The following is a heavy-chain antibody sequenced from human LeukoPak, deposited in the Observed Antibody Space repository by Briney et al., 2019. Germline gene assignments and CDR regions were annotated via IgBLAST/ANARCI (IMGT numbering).Heavy chain of an antibody. V-gene: IGHV3-15*05. D-gene: IGHD1-26*01. CDR2: IKSNADGGTT. CDR3: TTSSS. CDR1: GFTFSNAW. J-gene: IGHJ4*02. Sequence: GGSLRLSCAVSGFTFSNAWMSWVRQAPGKGLEWVGRIKSNADGGTTDYAAPVKGRFTISRDDSRNTLYLQMNSLKIEDTAVYYCTTSSSWGQGTLVTVSS.